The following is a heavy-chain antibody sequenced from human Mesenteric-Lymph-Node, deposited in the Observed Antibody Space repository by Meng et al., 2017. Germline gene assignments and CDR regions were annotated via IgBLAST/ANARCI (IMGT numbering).Heavy chain of an antibody. CDR3: ARVIDGSYWWSALWFDP. J-gene: IGHJ5*02. CDR2: ISYDGSNK. D-gene: IGHD1-26*01. Sequence: GESLKISCAASGFTFSSYAMHWVRQAPGKGLEWVAVISYDGSNKYYADSVKGRFTISRDNSKNTLYLQMNSLRAEDTAVYYCARVIDGSYWWSALWFDPWGQGTLVTVSS. CDR1: GFTFSSYA. V-gene: IGHV3-30*01.